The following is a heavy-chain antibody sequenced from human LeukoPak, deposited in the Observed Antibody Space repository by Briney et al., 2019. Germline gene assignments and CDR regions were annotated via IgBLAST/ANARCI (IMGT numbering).Heavy chain of an antibody. Sequence: ASVKVSCKASGYTFTGYYMHWVRQAPGQGLEWMGIINPSGGSTSYAQKFQGRVTMTRDTSTSTVYMELSSLRSEDTAVYYCAREASPYDFWSGYYTRIFDYWGQGTLVTVSS. CDR3: AREASPYDFWSGYYTRIFDY. J-gene: IGHJ4*02. CDR2: INPSGGST. CDR1: GYTFTGYY. V-gene: IGHV1-46*01. D-gene: IGHD3-3*01.